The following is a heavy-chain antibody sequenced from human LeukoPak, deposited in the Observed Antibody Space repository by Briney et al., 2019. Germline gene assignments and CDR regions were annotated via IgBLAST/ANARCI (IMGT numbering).Heavy chain of an antibody. CDR2: THFSGST. CDR3: ARSTVLHPRFDY. CDR1: GGSISSTNYY. D-gene: IGHD4-17*01. J-gene: IGHJ4*02. V-gene: IGHV4-39*01. Sequence: SETLSLTCTVSGGSISSTNYYWAWIRQPPGKGLEWIGTTHFSGSTYYNLSLKSRVTIYGDTSKNQFSLRLSSVTAADTAVYYCARSTVLHPRFDYWGQGTLVTVSS.